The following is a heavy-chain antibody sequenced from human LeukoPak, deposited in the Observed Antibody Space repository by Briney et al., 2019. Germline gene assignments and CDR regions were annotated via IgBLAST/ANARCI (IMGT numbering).Heavy chain of an antibody. V-gene: IGHV4-4*02. Sequence: SETLSLTCTVSGGSISSSDWWSWVRQPPGKGLEWIGEIYHSGITHYNPSLKSRLTISADKSKNQFSLNLSSVTAADTAVYYCARIHCSSTSCFYLDYWGQGSLVTVSS. CDR1: GGSISSSDW. CDR3: ARIHCSSTSCFYLDY. CDR2: IYHSGIT. J-gene: IGHJ4*02. D-gene: IGHD2-2*01.